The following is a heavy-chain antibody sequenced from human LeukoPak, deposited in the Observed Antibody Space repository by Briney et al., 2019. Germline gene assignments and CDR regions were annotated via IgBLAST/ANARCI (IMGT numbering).Heavy chain of an antibody. D-gene: IGHD2-2*03. Sequence: GGSLRLSCAASGFTFSSYAMSWVRQAPGKGLEWVSAISGSGGSTYYADSVKGRFTISRDNSKNTLYLQMNSLRAEDTAVYYCAKVPWIDYYYGMDVWGQGTTVTVAS. CDR2: ISGSGGST. J-gene: IGHJ6*02. V-gene: IGHV3-23*01. CDR1: GFTFSSYA. CDR3: AKVPWIDYYYGMDV.